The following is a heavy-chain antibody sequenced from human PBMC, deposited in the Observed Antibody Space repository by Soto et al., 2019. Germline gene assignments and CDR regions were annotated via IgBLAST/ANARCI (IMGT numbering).Heavy chain of an antibody. V-gene: IGHV4-59*08. Sequence: QVQLQESGPGLVKPSETLSLTCTVSGGSISSYYWSWIRQPPGKGLEWIGYIYYSGSTNYNPSLKSRVTISVDTSKNQFSLKLSSVTAADTAVYYCARHYGSGSYHGMDVWGQGTTVTVSS. CDR1: GGSISSYY. CDR2: IYYSGST. D-gene: IGHD3-10*01. J-gene: IGHJ6*02. CDR3: ARHYGSGSYHGMDV.